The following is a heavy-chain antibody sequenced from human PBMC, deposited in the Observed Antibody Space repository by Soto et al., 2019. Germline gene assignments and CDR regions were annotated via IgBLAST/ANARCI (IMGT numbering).Heavy chain of an antibody. V-gene: IGHV1-18*01. CDR1: GYTFTSYG. J-gene: IGHJ5*02. CDR2: ISAYNGNT. D-gene: IGHD1-26*01. CDR3: ARASGSSYWFDP. Sequence: QVQLVQSGAEVKKPGASVKVSCKASGYTFTSYGISWVRQAPGQGLEWMGWISAYNGNTNYAQKLQGRVTMTTDTSTSIAYKELSMLRSDDTAVYYCARASGSSYWFDPWGQGTLCTVSS.